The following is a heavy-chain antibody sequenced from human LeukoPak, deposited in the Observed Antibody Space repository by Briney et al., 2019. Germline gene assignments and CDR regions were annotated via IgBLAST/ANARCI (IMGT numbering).Heavy chain of an antibody. CDR1: GFTFSSYS. V-gene: IGHV3-21*01. CDR3: ARDSTYYYDSSGYYP. CDR2: ISSSSSYI. J-gene: IGHJ4*02. Sequence: GGSLRLSCAASGFTFSSYSMNWVRQAPGKGLEWVSSISSSSSYIYYADSVKGRFTISRDNAKNSLYLQMDSLRAEDTAVYYCARDSTYYYDSSGYYPRGQGTLVTVSS. D-gene: IGHD3-22*01.